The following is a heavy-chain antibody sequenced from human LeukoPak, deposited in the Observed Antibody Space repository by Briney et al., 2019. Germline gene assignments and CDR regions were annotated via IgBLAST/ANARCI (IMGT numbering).Heavy chain of an antibody. Sequence: GGSLRLSCAASGFTFSAYGVTGVREARGRGREWVSSMGVSGDNVHYADSVTGRFAISRDNSPTTLYLQMNSLRAEDPAVYYCAKDPNGDYVGAFDTWGQGTMVIVSS. V-gene: IGHV3-23*01. D-gene: IGHD4-17*01. CDR1: GFTFSAYG. CDR3: AKDPNGDYVGAFDT. J-gene: IGHJ3*02. CDR2: MGVSGDNV.